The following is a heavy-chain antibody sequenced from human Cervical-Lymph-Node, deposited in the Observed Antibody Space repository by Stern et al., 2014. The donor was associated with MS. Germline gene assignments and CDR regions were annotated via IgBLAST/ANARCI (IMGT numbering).Heavy chain of an antibody. CDR2: RRTPPHSYTT. V-gene: IGHV3-72*01. J-gene: IGHJ4*02. CDR3: ARGFHSFDS. Sequence: EVQLVESRGGLVRPGGSLRLSCAVSGFTFSDHHMDWVRQAPGTGLASVRPRRTPPHSYTTASTAAVPGRFAVSRDDSKNLLYLQMNSLKTDDTAVYYCARGFHSFDSWGQGTLVTVSS. CDR1: GFTFSDHH.